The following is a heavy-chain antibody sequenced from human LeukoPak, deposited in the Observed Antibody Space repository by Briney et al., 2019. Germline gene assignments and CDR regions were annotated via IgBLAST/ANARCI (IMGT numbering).Heavy chain of an antibody. CDR1: GFTFSSYG. CDR2: ISPSGSGDNT. CDR3: ARVTYGSGTYGAFDY. D-gene: IGHD3-10*01. V-gene: IGHV3-23*01. J-gene: IGHJ4*02. Sequence: GGSLRLSCAASGFTFSSYGMNWVRQAPGKGLEWISGISPSGSGDNTYYADSVKGRFTISRDNSKNTLYLQMNSLRAEDTAVYYCARVTYGSGTYGAFDYWGQGTLVTVSS.